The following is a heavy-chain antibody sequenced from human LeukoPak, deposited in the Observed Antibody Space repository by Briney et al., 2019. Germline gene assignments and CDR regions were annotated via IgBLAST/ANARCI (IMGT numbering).Heavy chain of an antibody. CDR2: IIPIFGTA. D-gene: IGHD2-2*01. CDR3: ARARVPKAARSSTSCYYFQH. V-gene: IGHV1-69*13. J-gene: IGHJ1*01. Sequence: ASVKVSCKASGGTFSSYAISWVRQAPGQGLEWMGGIIPIFGTANYAQKFQGRVTITADESTSTAYMELSSLRSEDTAVYYCARARVPKAARSSTSCYYFQHWGQGTLVTVSS. CDR1: GGTFSSYA.